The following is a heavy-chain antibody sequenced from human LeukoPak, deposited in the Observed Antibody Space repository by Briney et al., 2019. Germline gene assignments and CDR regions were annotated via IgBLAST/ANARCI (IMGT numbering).Heavy chain of an antibody. J-gene: IGHJ2*01. Sequence: SETLSLTCTVSGGSISSYYWSWIRQPPGEGLEWIGYIYYSGSTNYNPSLKSRVTISVDTSKNQFSLKLSSVTAADTAVYYCARDKNWYFDLWGRGTLVTVSS. CDR2: IYYSGST. CDR1: GGSISSYY. V-gene: IGHV4-59*01. CDR3: ARDKNWYFDL.